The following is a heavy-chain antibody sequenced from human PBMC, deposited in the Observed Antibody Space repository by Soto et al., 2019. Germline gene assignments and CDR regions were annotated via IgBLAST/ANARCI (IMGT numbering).Heavy chain of an antibody. CDR2: VDQDGSAK. Sequence: PGWSMGLSCAASGVGFYMYYMSWGRQAPGKGLEWVATVDQDGSAKYYVDSVKGRFTISRDNAKNSLYVQMNSLRGEDTAVYYCARYCAYDSIYYCSSDRLDYWGQGTLVTVSS. CDR1: GVGFYMYY. CDR3: ARYCAYDSIYYCSSDRLDY. J-gene: IGHJ4*02. V-gene: IGHV3-7*01. D-gene: IGHD3-22*01.